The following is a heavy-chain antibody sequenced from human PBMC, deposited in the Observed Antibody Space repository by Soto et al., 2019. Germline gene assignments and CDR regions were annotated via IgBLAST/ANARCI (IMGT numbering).Heavy chain of an antibody. D-gene: IGHD3-9*01. CDR1: GFTFSSYG. Sequence: GGSLRLSCAASGFTFSSYGMHWVRQAPGKGLEWVAVISYDGSNKYYADSVKGRFTISRDNSKNTLYLQMNSLRAEDTAVYYCAKPRGSYYDILTAYYNWGQGTLVTAPQ. J-gene: IGHJ4*02. CDR2: ISYDGSNK. V-gene: IGHV3-30*18. CDR3: AKPRGSYYDILTAYYN.